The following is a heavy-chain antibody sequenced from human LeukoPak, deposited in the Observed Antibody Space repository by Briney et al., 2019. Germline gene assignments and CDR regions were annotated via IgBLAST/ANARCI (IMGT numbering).Heavy chain of an antibody. CDR3: ARDPPNYYDSSGYYYVYY. CDR1: GFTFSSYS. CDR2: ISSSSSYI. D-gene: IGHD3-22*01. V-gene: IGHV3-21*01. J-gene: IGHJ4*02. Sequence: PGGSLRLSCAASGFTFSSYSMNWVRQAPGKGLEWVSSISSSSSYIYYADSVKGRFTISRDNAKNSLYLQMNSLRAEDTAVYYCARDPPNYYDSSGYYYVYYWGQGTLVTVSS.